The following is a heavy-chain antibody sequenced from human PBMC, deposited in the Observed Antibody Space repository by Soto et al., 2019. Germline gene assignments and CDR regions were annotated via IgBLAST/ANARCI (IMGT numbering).Heavy chain of an antibody. J-gene: IGHJ4*02. CDR1: GGSFGGYY. D-gene: IGHD2-21*01. CDR3: ARPGGDFVLPSDY. CDR2: IIYSGSA. Sequence: PSETLSLTCAVYGGSFGGYYWRWIRQPPGKGLEWIGSIIYSGSAYYNPSLAGRVTMSVDTSKNQFSLNLNSVTAADTAVYFCARPGGDFVLPSDYWGPGTLVTVSS. V-gene: IGHV4-34*12.